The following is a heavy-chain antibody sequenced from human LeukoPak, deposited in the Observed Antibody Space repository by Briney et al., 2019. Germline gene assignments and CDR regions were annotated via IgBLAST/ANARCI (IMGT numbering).Heavy chain of an antibody. Sequence: ALVKVSCKTSGYTFTTYDINWGRQSTGQRLEGMGWMNPNSGETGYAHKFHGRVTMTANTTINTTYMELSSLRSEDTAVYYCARMHYYDSGGSNWFDPWGQGTLVTVSS. J-gene: IGHJ5*02. V-gene: IGHV1-8*01. D-gene: IGHD3-10*01. CDR3: ARMHYYDSGGSNWFDP. CDR2: MNPNSGET. CDR1: GYTFTTYD.